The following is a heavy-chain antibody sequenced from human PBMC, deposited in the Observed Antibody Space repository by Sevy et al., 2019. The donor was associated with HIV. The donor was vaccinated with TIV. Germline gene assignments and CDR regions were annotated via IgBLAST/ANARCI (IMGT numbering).Heavy chain of an antibody. Sequence: GGSLRLSCAASGFTFSSYGMRWVRQAPGKGLEWVAVISYDGSNKYYADSVKGRFTISRDNSKNTLYLQMNSLRAEDTAVYYCAKGCYDFWSGYYRGYYYYYGMDVWGQGTTVTVSS. J-gene: IGHJ6*02. D-gene: IGHD3-3*01. V-gene: IGHV3-30*18. CDR2: ISYDGSNK. CDR3: AKGCYDFWSGYYRGYYYYYGMDV. CDR1: GFTFSSYG.